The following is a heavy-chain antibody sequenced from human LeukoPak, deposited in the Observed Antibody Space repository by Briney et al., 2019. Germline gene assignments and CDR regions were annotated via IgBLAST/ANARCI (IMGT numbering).Heavy chain of an antibody. V-gene: IGHV3-21*01. D-gene: IGHD6-13*01. J-gene: IGHJ3*02. CDR3: ARLYSSSWYSAFDI. CDR1: GFTFSSYS. Sequence: GGSLRLSCAASGFTFSSYSMNWVRQAPGKGLEWVSSISSSSSYRYYADSVKGRFTISRDNAKNSLYLQMNSLRAEDTAVYYCARLYSSSWYSAFDIWGQGTMATVSS. CDR2: ISSSSSYR.